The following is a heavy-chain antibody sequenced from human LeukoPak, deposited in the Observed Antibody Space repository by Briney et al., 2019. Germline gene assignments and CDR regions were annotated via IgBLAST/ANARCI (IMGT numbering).Heavy chain of an antibody. CDR3: ARGRRSYSTGPYFDY. J-gene: IGHJ4*02. V-gene: IGHV4-34*01. D-gene: IGHD5-18*01. Sequence: PSETLSLTCAVYGGSFSGYYWSWIRQPPGKGLEWIGEINHSGSTNYNPSLKSRVTISVDTSKNQFSLKLSSVTAADTAVYYCARGRRSYSTGPYFDYWGQGTLVTVSS. CDR1: GGSFSGYY. CDR2: INHSGST.